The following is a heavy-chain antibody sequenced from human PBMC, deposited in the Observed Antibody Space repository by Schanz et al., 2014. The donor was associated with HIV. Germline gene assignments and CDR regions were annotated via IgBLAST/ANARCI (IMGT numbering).Heavy chain of an antibody. CDR2: ISAYNGNT. J-gene: IGHJ4*02. V-gene: IGHV1-18*01. CDR3: ARNQYQMLPFDF. D-gene: IGHD2-15*01. Sequence: QVQLVQSGAEVKKPGSSVKVSCKPSGGTFRSFAISWVRQAPGQGLEWMGWISAYNGNTNYAQKLQGRVTMTTDTSTSTAYMDLRSLRSDDTAVYYCARNQYQMLPFDFWGQGTLVTVSS. CDR1: GGTFRSFA.